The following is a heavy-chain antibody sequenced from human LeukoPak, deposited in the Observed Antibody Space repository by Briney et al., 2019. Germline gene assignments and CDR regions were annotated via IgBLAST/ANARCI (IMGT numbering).Heavy chain of an antibody. J-gene: IGHJ3*01. Sequence: GGSLRLSCTASGFIFSTCAMSWVRQAPGKGLEWVSAISGSGGTTYYADSVKGRFTISRDNSKNTLFLQMNSQRAEDTAVYYCAKDRSSSSWFDGYDFWGQGTMVTVST. V-gene: IGHV3-23*01. CDR1: GFIFSTCA. CDR3: AKDRSSSSWFDGYDF. CDR2: ISGSGGTT. D-gene: IGHD6-13*01.